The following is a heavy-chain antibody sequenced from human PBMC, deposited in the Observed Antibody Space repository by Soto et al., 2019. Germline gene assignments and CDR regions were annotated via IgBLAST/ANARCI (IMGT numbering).Heavy chain of an antibody. CDR1: GGSISSGGYS. CDR2: IYHSGST. D-gene: IGHD6-13*01. J-gene: IGHJ3*02. CDR3: ARARVSAAPGAFDI. V-gene: IGHV4-30-2*01. Sequence: TLSLTCAVSGGSISSGGYSWSWIRQPPGKGLEWIGYIYHSGSTYYNPSLKSRVTISVDRSKNQFSLKLSSVTAADTAVYYCARARVSAAPGAFDIWGQGTMVTVSS.